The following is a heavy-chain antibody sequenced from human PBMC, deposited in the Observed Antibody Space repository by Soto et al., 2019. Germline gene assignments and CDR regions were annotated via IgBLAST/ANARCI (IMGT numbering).Heavy chain of an antibody. V-gene: IGHV4-61*03. CDR1: GGSVSSETYY. CDR2: IYYSGST. CDR3: ARGPSYFYDSGGEDYFDF. J-gene: IGHJ4*02. Sequence: SETLSLTCTVSGGSVSSETYYWSWIRQPPGKRLEWIGDIYYSGSTNYNPSLKSRVTISVDTSKYHFSLKLSSVTAADTAVYYCARGPSYFYDSGGEDYFDFWGQGTLVTVSS. D-gene: IGHD3-22*01.